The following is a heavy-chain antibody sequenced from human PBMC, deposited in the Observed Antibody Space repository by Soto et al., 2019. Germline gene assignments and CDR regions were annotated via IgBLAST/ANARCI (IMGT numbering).Heavy chain of an antibody. Sequence: GGSLRLSCAASGFTVSTNYMSWVRQAPGKGLEWVSVIYRDGSTYFADSLKGRFTIARDNSKNTLYLQMNSLRVEDTAVYYCARGASSLAPWGQGTLVTVSS. CDR2: IYRDGST. CDR1: GFTVSTNY. V-gene: IGHV3-53*01. D-gene: IGHD6-6*01. J-gene: IGHJ5*02. CDR3: ARGASSLAP.